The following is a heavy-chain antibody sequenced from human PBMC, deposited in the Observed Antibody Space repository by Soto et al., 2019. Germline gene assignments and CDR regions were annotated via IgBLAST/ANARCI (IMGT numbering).Heavy chain of an antibody. CDR2: ISGSGEST. CDR1: GFTFSSYA. J-gene: IGHJ4*02. CDR3: VNEGRDYGPRVFAS. V-gene: IGHV3-23*01. D-gene: IGHD4-17*01. Sequence: PGGSLRLSCAASGFTFSSYAMSWVRQAPGKGLEWVSTISGSGESTYYADSVKGRFTISRDNSKNTLSLQVNSLRAEDTAVYYCVNEGRDYGPRVFASWARGSLVTVSS.